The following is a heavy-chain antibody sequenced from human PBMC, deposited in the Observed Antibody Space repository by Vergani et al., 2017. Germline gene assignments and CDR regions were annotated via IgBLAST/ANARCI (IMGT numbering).Heavy chain of an antibody. CDR1: GYTFTGYY. J-gene: IGHJ5*02. Sequence: QVQLVQSGAEVKKPGASVSVSCKASGYTFTGYYMHWVRQAPGQGLEWMGWINPNSGGTYYAQKFQGRVTITADKSTSTAYMELSSLRSEDTAVYYCARGSWFDPWGQGTLVTVSS. V-gene: IGHV1-2*02. CDR2: INPNSGGT. CDR3: ARGSWFDP.